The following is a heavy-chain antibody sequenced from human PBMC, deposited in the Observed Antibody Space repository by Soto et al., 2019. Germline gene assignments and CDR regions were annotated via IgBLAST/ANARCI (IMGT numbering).Heavy chain of an antibody. CDR1: GISFSNSW. CDR2: INNVGSII. V-gene: IGHV3-74*01. J-gene: IGHJ4*02. Sequence: EVQLVQSGGGLIQPGGSLRLSCAVSGISFSNSWMHWIRQIPGKGLVWVSHINNVGSIINYAVSVRGGFTISRDNAGNTLYLQMNGLGVEDTATYYCASDDGRGLKYCGQGTSVTVSS. CDR3: ASDDGRGLKY.